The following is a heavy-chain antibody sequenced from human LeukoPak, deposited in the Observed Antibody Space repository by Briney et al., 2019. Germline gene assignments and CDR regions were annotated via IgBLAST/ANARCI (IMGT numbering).Heavy chain of an antibody. D-gene: IGHD2-15*01. V-gene: IGHV4-31*03. CDR3: ARQVVVVVAATISSWFDP. Sequence: SEILSLTCTVSGGSISSGGYYWSWIRQHPGKGLEWIGYIYYSGSTYYNPSLKSRVTISVDTSKNQFSLKLSSVTAADTAVYYCARQVVVVVAATISSWFDPWGQGTLVTVSS. CDR1: GGSISSGGYY. J-gene: IGHJ5*02. CDR2: IYYSGST.